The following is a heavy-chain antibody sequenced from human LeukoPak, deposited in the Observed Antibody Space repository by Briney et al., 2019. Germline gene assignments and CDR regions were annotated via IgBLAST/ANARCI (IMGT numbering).Heavy chain of an antibody. CDR1: GYSISSSSYY. V-gene: IGHV4-39*07. CDR3: ARVRAHYDLWSGYSYYFDY. CDR2: IYYSGST. D-gene: IGHD3-3*01. J-gene: IGHJ4*02. Sequence: KPSETLSLTCTVSGYSISSSSYYWGWIRQPPGKGLEWIGSIYYSGSTYYNPSLKSRVTISVDTSKNQFSLKLSSVTAADTAVYYCARVRAHYDLWSGYSYYFDYWGQGTLVTVSS.